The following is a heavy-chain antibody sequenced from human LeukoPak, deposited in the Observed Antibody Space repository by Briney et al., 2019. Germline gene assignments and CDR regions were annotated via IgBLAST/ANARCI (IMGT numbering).Heavy chain of an antibody. Sequence: SETLSLTCAVYGGSFSGYYWSWIRQPPGKGLEWIGYIYYSGSTNYNPSLKSRVTISVDTSKNQFSLKLSSVTAADTAVYYCARVMPYDSSGYYLDYWGQGTLVTVSS. V-gene: IGHV4-59*01. CDR1: GGSFSGYY. CDR3: ARVMPYDSSGYYLDY. J-gene: IGHJ4*02. CDR2: IYYSGST. D-gene: IGHD3-22*01.